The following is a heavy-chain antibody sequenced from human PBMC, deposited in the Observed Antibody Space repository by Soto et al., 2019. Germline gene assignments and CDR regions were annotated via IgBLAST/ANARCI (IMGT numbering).Heavy chain of an antibody. V-gene: IGHV3-48*03. CDR1: GFTFSSYE. CDR2: IISSGSTI. D-gene: IGHD4-17*01. CDR3: ARGATVTTIRGGWFAP. J-gene: IGHJ5*02. Sequence: EVQLVESGGGLVQPGGSLRLSCAASGFTFSSYEMNWVRQAPGKGLEWVSYIISSGSTIYYADSVKGRFTISRDNAKNSLYLQMNSMIAEDTAVYYCARGATVTTIRGGWFAPWGQGTLVTVSS.